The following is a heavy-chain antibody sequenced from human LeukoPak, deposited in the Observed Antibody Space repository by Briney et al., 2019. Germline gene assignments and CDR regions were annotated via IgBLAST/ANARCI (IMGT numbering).Heavy chain of an antibody. CDR1: GFTFSSYA. J-gene: IGHJ4*02. V-gene: IGHV3-23*01. D-gene: IGHD3-22*01. CDR3: AKDMYDSISYFDY. Sequence: TGGSLRLSCAASGFTFSSYAMSWVRQAPGKGLEWVSAISGSGDSTYYADSVKGRFTISRDNSKNTLYLQMNSLRAEDTAVYYCAKDMYDSISYFDYWGQGTLVTVSS. CDR2: ISGSGDST.